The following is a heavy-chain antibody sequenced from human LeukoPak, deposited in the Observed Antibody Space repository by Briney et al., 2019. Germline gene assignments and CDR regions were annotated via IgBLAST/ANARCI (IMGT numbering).Heavy chain of an antibody. D-gene: IGHD6-19*01. CDR2: ISWNSGSI. V-gene: IGHV3-9*01. CDR1: GFTFSSYN. J-gene: IGHJ4*02. Sequence: PGGSLRLSCAVSGFTFSSYNMNWVRRAPGKGLEWVSGISWNSGSIGYADSVKGRFTISRDNAKNSLYLQMNSLRAEDTALYYCAKDTSHSSGWPYYFDYWGQGTLVTVSS. CDR3: AKDTSHSSGWPYYFDY.